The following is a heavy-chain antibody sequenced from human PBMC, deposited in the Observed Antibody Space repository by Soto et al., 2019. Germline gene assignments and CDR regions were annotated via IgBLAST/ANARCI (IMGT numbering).Heavy chain of an antibody. CDR1: GFTFGDYA. J-gene: IGHJ6*02. CDR2: IRSKAYGGTT. CDR3: TRDVDTSHRYGMDV. D-gene: IGHD5-18*01. Sequence: PGGSLRLSCTASGFTFGDYAMSWFRQAPGKGLEWVGFIRSKAYGGTTEYAASVKGRFTISRDDSKSIAYLQMNSLKTEDTAVYYCTRDVDTSHRYGMDVWGQGTTVTVSS. V-gene: IGHV3-49*03.